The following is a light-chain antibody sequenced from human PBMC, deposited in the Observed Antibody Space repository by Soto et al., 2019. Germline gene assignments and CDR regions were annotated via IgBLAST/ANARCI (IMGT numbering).Light chain of an antibody. V-gene: IGKV3-20*01. CDR3: QQYGSSPQT. Sequence: VVAQSPASHSLSLAESETVACWASKSGSSYLAWYQQKPGQAPRLLVYGASSRATGISDRFSGSGSGTDFTLTISRLEPEDFAVYYCQQYGSSPQTFGQGTKVDI. CDR2: GAS. CDR1: KSGSSY. J-gene: IGKJ1*01.